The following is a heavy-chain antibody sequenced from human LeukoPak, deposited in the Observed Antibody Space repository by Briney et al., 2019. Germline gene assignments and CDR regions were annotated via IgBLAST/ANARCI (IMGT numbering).Heavy chain of an antibody. Sequence: SQTLSLTCAISGDSVSSKSATWNWIRQSPSRGLEWLGRTYYRSNWYNDYTVSVKSRIIINPDTSKNQFSLQLSSVPPEDTALYYCARGYDGNIDYWGQGTLVTVSS. D-gene: IGHD4-23*01. CDR3: ARGYDGNIDY. J-gene: IGHJ4*02. V-gene: IGHV6-1*01. CDR2: TYYRSNWYN. CDR1: GDSVSSKSAT.